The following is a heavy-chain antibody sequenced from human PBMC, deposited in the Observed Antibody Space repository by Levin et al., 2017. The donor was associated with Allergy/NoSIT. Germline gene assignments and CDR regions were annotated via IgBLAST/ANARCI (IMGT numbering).Heavy chain of an antibody. J-gene: IGHJ3*01. CDR3: AKKQGGTSGFSFDV. CDR2: ITGGGFNT. CDR1: GFTISEYA. D-gene: IGHD1/OR15-1a*01. Sequence: QRGESLKISCAVSGFTISEYAMAWVRQAPGKGLEWVSVITGGGFNTYYGDSVKGRFTVSRDDSKDTLYLELNSLGGEDTAVYYCAKKQGGTSGFSFDVWGQGTMVTVSS. V-gene: IGHV3-23*01.